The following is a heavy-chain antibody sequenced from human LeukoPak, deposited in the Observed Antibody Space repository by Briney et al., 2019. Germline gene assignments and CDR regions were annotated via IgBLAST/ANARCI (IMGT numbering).Heavy chain of an antibody. J-gene: IGHJ4*02. CDR2: INHSGST. D-gene: IGHD6-13*01. CDR1: GGSFSGYY. V-gene: IGHV4-34*01. Sequence: PSETLSLTCAVDGGSFSGYYWSWIRQPPGKGLEWIGEINHSGSTNYNPSLKSRVTISVDTSKNQFSLKLSSVTAADTAVYYCARGRPYRYSSSWYDYWGQGTLVTVSS. CDR3: ARGRPYRYSSSWYDY.